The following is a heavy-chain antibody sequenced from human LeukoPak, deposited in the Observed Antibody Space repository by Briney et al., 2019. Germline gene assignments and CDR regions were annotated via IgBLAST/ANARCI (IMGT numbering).Heavy chain of an antibody. V-gene: IGHV1-69*13. D-gene: IGHD3-10*01. CDR3: ASRTRFGELLLPPYYYYYGMDV. CDR1: GGTFSSYA. CDR2: IIPIFGTA. Sequence: SVKVSCKASGGTFSSYAISWVRQAPGQGLEWMGGIIPIFGTANYAQKFRGRVTITADESTSTAYMELSSPRSEDTAVYYCASRTRFGELLLPPYYYYYGMDVWGKGTTVTVSS. J-gene: IGHJ6*04.